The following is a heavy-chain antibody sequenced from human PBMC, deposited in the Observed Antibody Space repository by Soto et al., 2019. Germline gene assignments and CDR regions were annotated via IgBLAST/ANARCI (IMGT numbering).Heavy chain of an antibody. CDR1: GDSISNSY. CDR2: IYYSGGT. CDR3: ARAFSFPQFDH. J-gene: IGHJ4*02. Sequence: TSETLSLTCAVSGDSISNSYWSWIRQTPGRGLEWLGYIYYSGGTNYNPSFGGRVTISIDSSKKNFSLKLTSVTTADTAVYYCARAFSFPQFDHWGQGALVTVSS. V-gene: IGHV4-59*01.